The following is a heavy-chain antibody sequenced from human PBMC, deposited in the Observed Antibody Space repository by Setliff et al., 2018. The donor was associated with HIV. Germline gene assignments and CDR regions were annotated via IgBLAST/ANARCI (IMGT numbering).Heavy chain of an antibody. Sequence: SVKVSCKASGGTLSKYGISWVRQAPGQGLEWMGKMIAIVDVAGYSQKFQGRVTITADESTSTVYMELRSLSPDDTAGYYCATGGGQSFDYWGQGTLVTVSS. J-gene: IGHJ4*02. CDR2: MIAIVDVA. V-gene: IGHV1-69*04. D-gene: IGHD1-26*01. CDR3: ATGGGQSFDY. CDR1: GGTLSKYG.